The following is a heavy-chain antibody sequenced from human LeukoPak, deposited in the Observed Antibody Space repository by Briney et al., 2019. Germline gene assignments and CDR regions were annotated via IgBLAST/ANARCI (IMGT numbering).Heavy chain of an antibody. CDR3: GKEGGA. CDR1: GFTFSSFT. J-gene: IGHJ5*02. D-gene: IGHD3-16*01. CDR2: IGGRGGST. Sequence: GGSLTLSCAASGFTFSSFTMTWVRHAPGKGLEWVSAIGGRGGSTSYADSLEGRFTIARDNSKDMVYLQMNSLKVEDTAIYYCGKEGGAWGQGTKVTVSS. V-gene: IGHV3-23*01.